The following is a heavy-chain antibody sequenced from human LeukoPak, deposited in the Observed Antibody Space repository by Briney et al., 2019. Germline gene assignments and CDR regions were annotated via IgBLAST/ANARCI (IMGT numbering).Heavy chain of an antibody. Sequence: PGGSLRLSCAASGFTFSSYAMHWVRQAPGKGLEWVAVISYDGSNKYYADSVKGRFTISRDNSKNTLYLQMNSLRAEDTAVYYCAKAPGVVATDYWGQGTLVTVSS. J-gene: IGHJ4*02. D-gene: IGHD5-12*01. CDR2: ISYDGSNK. CDR3: AKAPGVVATDY. V-gene: IGHV3-30-3*01. CDR1: GFTFSSYA.